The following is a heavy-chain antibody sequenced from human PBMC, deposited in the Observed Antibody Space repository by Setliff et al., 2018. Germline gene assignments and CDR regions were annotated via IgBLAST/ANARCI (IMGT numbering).Heavy chain of an antibody. V-gene: IGHV4-59*08. CDR1: GGSVSGYY. D-gene: IGHD1-26*01. Sequence: SETLSLTCTVSGGSVSGYYWSWIRQPPGRGLEWIAYVHYSGSTNYIPSLKSRVTISVDTSQNQFSLKLSSVTAADTAVYYCARGSGSYWENWFDPWGQGTLVTVSS. J-gene: IGHJ5*02. CDR3: ARGSGSYWENWFDP. CDR2: VHYSGST.